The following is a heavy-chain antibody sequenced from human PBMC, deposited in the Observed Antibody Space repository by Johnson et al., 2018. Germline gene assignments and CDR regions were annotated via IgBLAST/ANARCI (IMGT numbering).Heavy chain of an antibody. V-gene: IGHV4-59*01. D-gene: IGHD6-6*01. CDR3: ATTLTSSAATRGHEGGRYSFHI. CDR2: VYYSGST. Sequence: QVQLQESGPGLVKPSETLSLICTVSGGSISSYYWSWIRQPPGKRPEWIGYVYYSGSTNYNPSLKSRVTISVDTSTHPLSLTLNSVTAADTAVYYCATTLTSSAATRGHEGGRYSFHIWGQGTMVTVSS. J-gene: IGHJ3*02. CDR1: GGSISSYY.